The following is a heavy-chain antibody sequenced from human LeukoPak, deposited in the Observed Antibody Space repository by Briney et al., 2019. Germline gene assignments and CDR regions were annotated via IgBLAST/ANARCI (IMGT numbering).Heavy chain of an antibody. Sequence: AGGSLRLSCAASGFTFSDYYMSWIRQAPGKGLEWVSYISSSGSTIYYADSVKGRFTISRDNAKNSLYLQMNSLRAEDTAVYYCARGMAGSSWPHYFDYWGQGTLVTVSS. D-gene: IGHD6-13*01. CDR3: ARGMAGSSWPHYFDY. CDR2: ISSSGSTI. CDR1: GFTFSDYY. V-gene: IGHV3-11*01. J-gene: IGHJ4*02.